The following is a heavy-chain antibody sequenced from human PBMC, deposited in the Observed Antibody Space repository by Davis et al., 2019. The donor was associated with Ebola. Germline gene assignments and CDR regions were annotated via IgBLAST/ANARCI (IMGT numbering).Heavy chain of an antibody. Sequence: SLKISCAASGFTFDAHAMHWVRQAPGKGLEWVSGISWNSGNVGYADSVKGRFTISRDNAKSSLYLQLNSLRAEDTALYYCAKRRDRESYFDYWGQGTLVTVSS. V-gene: IGHV3-9*01. D-gene: IGHD3-10*01. J-gene: IGHJ4*02. CDR3: AKRRDRESYFDY. CDR1: GFTFDAHA. CDR2: ISWNSGNV.